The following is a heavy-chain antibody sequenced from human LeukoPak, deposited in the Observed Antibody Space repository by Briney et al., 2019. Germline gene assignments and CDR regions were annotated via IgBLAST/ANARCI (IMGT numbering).Heavy chain of an antibody. CDR1: DGSISSYY. Sequence: SETLSLTCTVSDGSISSYYWSWIRQPPGKGLEWIGYIYYSGSTNYNPSLKSRVTISVDTSKNQFSLKLSSVTAADTAVYYCASTAAAGTGYFDYWGQGTLVTVS. D-gene: IGHD6-13*01. CDR2: IYYSGST. CDR3: ASTAAAGTGYFDY. J-gene: IGHJ4*02. V-gene: IGHV4-59*08.